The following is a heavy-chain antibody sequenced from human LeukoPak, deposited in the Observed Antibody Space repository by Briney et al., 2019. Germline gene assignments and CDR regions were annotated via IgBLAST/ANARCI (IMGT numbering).Heavy chain of an antibody. J-gene: IGHJ4*02. CDR1: GFTFSSFE. Sequence: GGSLRLSCAASGFTFSSFEINWVRQAPGKGLEWISYISSSGSTIYYADSVKCRFSISRDNAKNSLYLQMNSLRAEDTAVYYCARGSGYLAYWGQGTLVTVSS. CDR3: ARGSGYLAY. V-gene: IGHV3-48*03. D-gene: IGHD3-22*01. CDR2: ISSSGSTI.